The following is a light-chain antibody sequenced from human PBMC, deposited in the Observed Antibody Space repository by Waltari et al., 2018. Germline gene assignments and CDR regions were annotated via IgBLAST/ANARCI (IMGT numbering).Light chain of an antibody. CDR1: QSVTKW. V-gene: IGKV1-5*03. CDR2: EAS. J-gene: IGKJ1*01. CDR3: QQYNSYWT. Sequence: DIQMTQSPSTLTASVGDRVTITCRASQSVTKWVAWYQQKPGKAPELLIYEASRLQSGVPSRFSGSGSGTEFTLTISSLQPDDFTTYYCQQYNSYWTFGQGTKVEMK.